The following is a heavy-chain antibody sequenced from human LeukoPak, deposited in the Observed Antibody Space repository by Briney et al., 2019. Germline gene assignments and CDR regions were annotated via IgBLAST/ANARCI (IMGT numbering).Heavy chain of an antibody. CDR2: IYPGDSDT. CDR1: GYSFTTYW. D-gene: IGHD5-24*01. CDR3: ARRDGYNKARGRIPFDI. Sequence: GESLKISCKGSGYSFTTYWIGWVRQMPGKGLEWMGIIYPGDSDTRYSPSFQGQVTTSADKSISTAHLQWSSLKASDTAMYYCARRDGYNKARGRIPFDIWGQGTMVTVSS. V-gene: IGHV5-51*01. J-gene: IGHJ3*02.